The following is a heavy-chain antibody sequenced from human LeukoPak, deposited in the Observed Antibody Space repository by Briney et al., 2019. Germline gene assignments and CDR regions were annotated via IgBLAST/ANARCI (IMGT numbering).Heavy chain of an antibody. Sequence: PSETLSLTCTVSGGSISSGGYYWSWIHQHPGKGLEWIGYIYYSGSTYYNPSLKSRVTISVDTSKNQFSLKLSSVTAADTAVYYCARGNYYGSGSYYLRPASHWGQGTLVTVSS. J-gene: IGHJ4*02. D-gene: IGHD3-10*01. CDR2: IYYSGST. CDR3: ARGNYYGSGSYYLRPASH. CDR1: GGSISSGGYY. V-gene: IGHV4-31*03.